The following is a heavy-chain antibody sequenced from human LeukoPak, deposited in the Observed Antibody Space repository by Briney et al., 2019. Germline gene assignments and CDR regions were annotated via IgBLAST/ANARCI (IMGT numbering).Heavy chain of an antibody. CDR3: ARQTGSGLFILP. V-gene: IGHV4-61*02. Sequence: SQTLSLTCTVSGGSISGNYYWSWIRQPAGKGLGWIGRISPSGSTKYNPSLKSRVTISVDTSKNQFSLRLSSVTAADPAVYYCARQTGSGLFILPGGQGTLVTVSS. CDR2: ISPSGST. CDR1: GGSISGNYY. J-gene: IGHJ4*02. D-gene: IGHD3/OR15-3a*01.